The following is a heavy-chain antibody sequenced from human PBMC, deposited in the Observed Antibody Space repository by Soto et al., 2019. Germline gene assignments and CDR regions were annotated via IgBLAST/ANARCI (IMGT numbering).Heavy chain of an antibody. J-gene: IGHJ6*02. CDR2: VYYSGST. D-gene: IGHD3-10*01. V-gene: IGHV4-61*01. Sequence: SETLSLTCTVSGGSVSSGSYYWSWIRQPPGEGLEWIGYVYYSGSTNYNPSLKSRVTISVDTSKNQFSLNLSSVTAADTAVYYCARANYYGAGTTMDVWGQGTTVTVSS. CDR1: GGSVSSGSYY. CDR3: ARANYYGAGTTMDV.